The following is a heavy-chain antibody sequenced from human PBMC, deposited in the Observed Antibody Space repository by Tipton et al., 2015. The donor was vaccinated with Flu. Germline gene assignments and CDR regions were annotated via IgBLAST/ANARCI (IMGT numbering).Heavy chain of an antibody. V-gene: IGHV4-61*02. CDR2: VYTSGST. Sequence: TLSLTCTVSGNSIRSASFYWSWIRQPAGKGLEWIGRVYTSGSTNYNPSLKSRVTISLDTSKKEFSLDLRSVTAADTAIYYCARRPYMSSSDLYAFDIWGQGTMVTVSS. CDR1: GNSIRSASFY. J-gene: IGHJ3*02. D-gene: IGHD6-6*01. CDR3: ARRPYMSSSDLYAFDI.